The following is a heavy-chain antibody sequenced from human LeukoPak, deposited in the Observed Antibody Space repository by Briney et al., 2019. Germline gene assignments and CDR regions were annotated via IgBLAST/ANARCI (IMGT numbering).Heavy chain of an antibody. CDR2: ISYDGSNK. CDR1: GFTFSSYG. V-gene: IGHV3-30*18. Sequence: GRSLRLSRAASGFTFSSYGMHWVRQAPGKGLEWVAVISYDGSNKYYADSVKGRFTISRDNSKNTLYLQMNSLRAEDTAVYYCAKEDFLDAFDIWGQGTMVTVSS. J-gene: IGHJ3*02. D-gene: IGHD3/OR15-3a*01. CDR3: AKEDFLDAFDI.